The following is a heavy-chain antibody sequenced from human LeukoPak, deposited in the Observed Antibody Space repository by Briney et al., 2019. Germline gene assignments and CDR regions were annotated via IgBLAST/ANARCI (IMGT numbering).Heavy chain of an antibody. CDR2: TSYDESKK. V-gene: IGHV3-30*04. CDR3: AKGPDGFDY. Sequence: GTSLRLSCAGSGFTLSNYAMYWVRQAPGKGLEWVAATSYDESKKNYADSVKGRFSISKDNSKNTLYLQMNSLTVDDTAVYYCAKGPDGFDYWGQGALVTVSS. J-gene: IGHJ4*02. CDR1: GFTLSNYA.